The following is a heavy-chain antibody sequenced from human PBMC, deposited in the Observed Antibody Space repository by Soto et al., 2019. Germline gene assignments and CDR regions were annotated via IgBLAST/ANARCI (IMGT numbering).Heavy chain of an antibody. Sequence: GGSLRLSCAASGLTVRNNYITWVRQAPGKGLEWVSIIYRGDITFYADSVKGRFTISRDIVKNTVYLQMNSLRAEDTAVYYCAGPYASGPLDVWGRGTTVTVSS. D-gene: IGHD3-10*01. J-gene: IGHJ6*02. CDR2: IYRGDIT. V-gene: IGHV3-53*01. CDR3: AGPYASGPLDV. CDR1: GLTVRNNY.